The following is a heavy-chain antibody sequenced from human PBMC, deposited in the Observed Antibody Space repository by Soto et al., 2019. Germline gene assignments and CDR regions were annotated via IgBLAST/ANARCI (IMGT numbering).Heavy chain of an antibody. J-gene: IGHJ5*02. V-gene: IGHV3-23*01. CDR1: GFPFSTYA. CDR2: TSNGGNT. D-gene: IGHD2-15*01. CDR3: ARDFRPGLIVPTKSGFDP. Sequence: EVQLLESGGGLVQRGGSLRLSCEASGFPFSTYAMTWVRQGPGKGLEWVSTTSNGGNTEFAESVRGRFTVFRDNSKNTIYLQMSSLRAEDSAIYFCARDFRPGLIVPTKSGFDPWGQGTPVTVSS.